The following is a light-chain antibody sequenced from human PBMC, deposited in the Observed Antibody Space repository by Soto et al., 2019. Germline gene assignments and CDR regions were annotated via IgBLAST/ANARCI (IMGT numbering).Light chain of an antibody. CDR3: QQSYSIPRP. CDR1: QSISSY. CDR2: AAS. J-gene: IGKJ1*01. V-gene: IGKV1-39*01. Sequence: DIQMTQSPSSLSASVGDRVTITCRASQSISSYLNWYQQKPGKAPKLLIYAASSLQSGVPSRFSGSGSGTDFTLTISSLQPEDFATYYCQQSYSIPRPFGPGTKVEVK.